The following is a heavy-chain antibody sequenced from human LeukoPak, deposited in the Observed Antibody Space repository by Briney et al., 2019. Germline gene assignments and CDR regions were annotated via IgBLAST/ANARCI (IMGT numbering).Heavy chain of an antibody. CDR2: ISGSGGST. CDR1: GFTFSSYA. D-gene: IGHD6-6*01. Sequence: GGSLRLSCAASGFTFSSYAMSWVRQAPGKGLEWVSAISGSGGSTYYADFVKGRFTISRDNSKNTLYLQMNSLRAEDTAVYYCAKDRYEYSSSSDYWGQGTLVTVSS. CDR3: AKDRYEYSSSSDY. J-gene: IGHJ4*02. V-gene: IGHV3-23*01.